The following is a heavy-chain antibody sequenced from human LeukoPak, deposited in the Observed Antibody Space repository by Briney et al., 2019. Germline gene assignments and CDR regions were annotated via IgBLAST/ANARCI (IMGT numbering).Heavy chain of an antibody. CDR1: GASISSYY. D-gene: IGHD1-26*01. J-gene: IGHJ4*02. Sequence: KPSETLSLTCTVSGASISSYYWSWIRQPPGKGLEWIGYIHYSGSTNYNPSLKSRVTISVDTSKNQFSLRLSSVTAADTAVYYCATWIIGGGRFDFWGQGTLVTVSS. CDR3: ATWIIGGGRFDF. CDR2: IHYSGST. V-gene: IGHV4-59*01.